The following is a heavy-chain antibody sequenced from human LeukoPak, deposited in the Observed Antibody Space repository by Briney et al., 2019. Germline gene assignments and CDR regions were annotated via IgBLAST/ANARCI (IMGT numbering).Heavy chain of an antibody. Sequence: ASVKVSCKASGYTFTAYYMHWVRQAPGQGLEWMGWISPTSGDTNYAQKFQGWVTMTRDTSISTAYMELSRLRSDDTAVYYCARDRYDFWSGTFDYWGQGTLVTVSS. D-gene: IGHD3-3*01. CDR2: ISPTSGDT. V-gene: IGHV1-2*04. CDR1: GYTFTAYY. J-gene: IGHJ4*02. CDR3: ARDRYDFWSGTFDY.